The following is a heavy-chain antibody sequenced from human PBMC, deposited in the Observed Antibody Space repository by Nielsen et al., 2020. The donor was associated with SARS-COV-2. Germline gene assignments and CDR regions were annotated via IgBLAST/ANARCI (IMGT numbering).Heavy chain of an antibody. D-gene: IGHD2-15*01. J-gene: IGHJ5*02. CDR3: ARIGYCSGGSCFHNWFDP. CDR2: IKQGGSEK. CDR1: GFTFSSYW. V-gene: IGHV3-7*01. Sequence: GEPLKISCAASGFTFSSYWMSWVRQAPGKGLEWVANIKQGGSEKYYVDSVKGRFTISRDNAKNSLYLQMNSLRAEDTAVYYCARIGYCSGGSCFHNWFDPWGQGTLVTVSS.